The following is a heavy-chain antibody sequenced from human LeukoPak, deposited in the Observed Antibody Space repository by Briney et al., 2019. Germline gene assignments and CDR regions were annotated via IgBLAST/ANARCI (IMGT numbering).Heavy chain of an antibody. V-gene: IGHV4-34*01. D-gene: IGHD6-19*01. Sequence: SETLSLTCAVHGGSFSGYYWSWIRQPLGKGLEWIGEINHSGSTNYNPSLKSRVTISVDTSKNQFSLKLSSVTAADTAVYYCARARGAVAGYFDYWGQETLVTVSS. CDR1: GGSFSGYY. J-gene: IGHJ4*02. CDR3: ARARGAVAGYFDY. CDR2: INHSGST.